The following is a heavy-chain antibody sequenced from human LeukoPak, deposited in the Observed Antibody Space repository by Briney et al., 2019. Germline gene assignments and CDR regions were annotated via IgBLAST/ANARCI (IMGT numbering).Heavy chain of an antibody. Sequence: GGSLTLSCPASGFTFSSYDMHEVRQATGKGLEWVSAIGTAGDTYYPGSVKGRFTISSENAKNPLYLQMNSLRAGDTAVYYCARVSRAAAGWSNFDYWGQGTLVSVSS. CDR1: GFTFSSYD. D-gene: IGHD6-13*01. J-gene: IGHJ4*02. V-gene: IGHV3-13*01. CDR2: IGTAGDT. CDR3: ARVSRAAAGWSNFDY.